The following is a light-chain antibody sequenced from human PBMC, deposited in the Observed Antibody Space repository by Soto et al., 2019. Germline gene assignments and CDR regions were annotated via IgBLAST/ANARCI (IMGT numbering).Light chain of an antibody. J-gene: IGKJ1*01. Sequence: DIRMSQATTSLSGSVGDRVTITCRASQSINRWLAWYQQKPGKAPKLLIYDASSLQSGVPSRFSGSGSGTDFALTISRLQPEDFAVYYCQQYGTSTGTFGQGTKVDIK. CDR2: DAS. V-gene: IGKV1-5*01. CDR3: QQYGTSTGT. CDR1: QSINRW.